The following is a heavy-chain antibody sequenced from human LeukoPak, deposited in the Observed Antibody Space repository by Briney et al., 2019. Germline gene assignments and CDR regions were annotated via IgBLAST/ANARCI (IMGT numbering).Heavy chain of an antibody. V-gene: IGHV3-74*03. D-gene: IGHD3-3*01. Sequence: GGSLRLSCAASGFTFSSYAMSWVRQAPGKGLVWVSRIKTDGTTTTYADSVKGRFTISRDNARNTLYLQMNSLRVEDTAVYYCARDNEWLLYDYWGQGTLVTVSS. CDR2: IKTDGTTT. CDR3: ARDNEWLLYDY. J-gene: IGHJ4*02. CDR1: GFTFSSYA.